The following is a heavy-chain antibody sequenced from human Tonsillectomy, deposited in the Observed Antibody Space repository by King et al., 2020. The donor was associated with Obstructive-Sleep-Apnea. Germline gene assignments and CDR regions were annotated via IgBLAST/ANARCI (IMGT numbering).Heavy chain of an antibody. CDR2: ISWNSGSI. CDR1: GFNFDDYA. Sequence: QLVQSGGGLVRPGRSLRLSCAASGFNFDDYAMHWVRQAPGKGLEWVSGISWNSGSIGYADSVKGRFTISRDNAKNSLYLQINRLRPEDTALYYCAKDSSSGWYSPLDYWGQGTLVTVSS. D-gene: IGHD6-19*01. V-gene: IGHV3-9*01. CDR3: AKDSSSGWYSPLDY. J-gene: IGHJ4*02.